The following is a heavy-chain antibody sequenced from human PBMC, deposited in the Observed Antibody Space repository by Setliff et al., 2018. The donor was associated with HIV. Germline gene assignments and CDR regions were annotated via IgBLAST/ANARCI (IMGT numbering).Heavy chain of an antibody. CDR1: GDSFRNFA. V-gene: IGHV1-18*01. Sequence: ASVKVSCKASGDSFRNFAISWVRQAPGQGLEWVGSISASSVNTNYTQGRVTMTTDISTSTAYMELRSLRSADSAVYYCARVPVSNYYYYMDVWGKGTTVTVSS. CDR3: ARVPVSNYYYYMDV. J-gene: IGHJ6*03. CDR2: ISASSVNT.